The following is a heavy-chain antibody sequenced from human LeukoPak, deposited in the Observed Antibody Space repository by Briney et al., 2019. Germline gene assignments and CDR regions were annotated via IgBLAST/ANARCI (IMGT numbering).Heavy chain of an antibody. CDR3: ARGLWFGDENPPYFDY. J-gene: IGHJ4*02. CDR2: IYTSGST. CDR1: GYSISSGYY. Sequence: SETLSLTCTVSGYSISSGYYWGWIRQPAGKGLEWIGRIYTSGSTNYNPSLKSRVTISVDTSRNQFSLKLSSVTAADTAVYYCARGLWFGDENPPYFDYWGQGILVTVSS. D-gene: IGHD3-10*01. V-gene: IGHV4-61*02.